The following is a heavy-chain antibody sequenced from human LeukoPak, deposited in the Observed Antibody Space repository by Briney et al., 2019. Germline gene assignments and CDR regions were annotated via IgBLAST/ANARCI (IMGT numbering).Heavy chain of an antibody. D-gene: IGHD3-22*01. J-gene: IGHJ3*01. Sequence: ASVKVSCKASGYTFTSYAINWVRQAPGQGLEWMGRFTTATTTYAKHLQDRVTITTDTSTNTAYLELSSLRSDDTAVYYCCRAMIALPVRGAFDLWGQGTMVTVAS. CDR3: CRAMIALPVRGAFDL. CDR2: FTTATT. V-gene: IGHV1-18*04. CDR1: GYTFTSYA.